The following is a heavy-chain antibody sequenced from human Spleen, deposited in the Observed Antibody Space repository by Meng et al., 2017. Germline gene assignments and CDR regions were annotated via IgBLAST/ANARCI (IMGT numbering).Heavy chain of an antibody. J-gene: IGHJ4*02. CDR1: GFTVSSYG. CDR3: ARDADWVIFDH. Sequence: GESLKISCAAPGFTVSSYGMHWVRQAPGKGLEWVAVIWYDGSNKYYADSVKGRFTISRDDAKNTVYLQMNSLRAEDTAVYYCARDADWVIFDHWGQGALVTISS. D-gene: IGHD3-9*01. V-gene: IGHV3-33*01. CDR2: IWYDGSNK.